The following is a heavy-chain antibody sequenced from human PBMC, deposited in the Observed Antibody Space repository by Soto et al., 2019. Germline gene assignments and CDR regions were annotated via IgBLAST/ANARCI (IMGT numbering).Heavy chain of an antibody. Sequence: GGSLRLSCAASGFTFRSNWMSWVRQAPGKGLEWVANIKQDGSEKYYVDSVKGRFTISRDNAKNSLYLQMNSLRAEDTAVYYCARVVDYCDPYYYYGMDVWGQGTTVTVSS. CDR2: IKQDGSEK. CDR3: ARVVDYCDPYYYYGMDV. J-gene: IGHJ6*02. CDR1: GFTFRSNW. D-gene: IGHD3-22*01. V-gene: IGHV3-7*01.